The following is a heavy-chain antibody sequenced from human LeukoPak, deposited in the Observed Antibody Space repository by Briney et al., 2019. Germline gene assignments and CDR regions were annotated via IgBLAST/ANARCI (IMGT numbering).Heavy chain of an antibody. CDR1: GFTFSSHW. Sequence: PGGSLRLSCAASGFTFSSHWMSWVRQAPGKGLEWVANIKEDGSEKHYVDSVKGRFTVSRDNAKKSLYLQMNSLRAEDTAVYYCARCYGDLSIFDYWGQGTLVTVSS. D-gene: IGHD4-17*01. J-gene: IGHJ4*02. CDR2: IKEDGSEK. CDR3: ARCYGDLSIFDY. V-gene: IGHV3-7*05.